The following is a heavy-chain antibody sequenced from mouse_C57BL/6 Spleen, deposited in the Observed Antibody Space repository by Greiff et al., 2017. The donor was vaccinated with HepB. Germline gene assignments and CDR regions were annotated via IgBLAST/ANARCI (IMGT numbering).Heavy chain of an antibody. CDR2: ISDGGSYI. J-gene: IGHJ1*03. CDR1: GFTFSSYA. CDR3: ARDRYGSSYWYFDV. Sequence: DVMLVESGGGLVKPGGSLKLSCAASGFTFSSYAMSWVRQTPEKRLEWVATISDGGSYIYYPDNVKGRFTISRDNAKNNLYLQMSHLKSEDTAMYYCARDRYGSSYWYFDVWGTGTTVTVSS. V-gene: IGHV5-4*01. D-gene: IGHD1-1*01.